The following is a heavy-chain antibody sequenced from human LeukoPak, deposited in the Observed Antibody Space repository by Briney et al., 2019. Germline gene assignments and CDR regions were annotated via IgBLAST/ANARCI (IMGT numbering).Heavy chain of an antibody. CDR3: ARDSDYGDYLDY. J-gene: IGHJ4*02. Sequence: PSETLSLTCAVSGGSISSGGYSWSWIRQPPGKGLEWIGYIYHSGSTYYNPSLKSRVTISVDRSKNQFSLKLCSVTAADTAVYYCARDSDYGDYLDYWGQGTLVTVSS. CDR1: GGSISSGGYS. V-gene: IGHV4-30-2*01. CDR2: IYHSGST. D-gene: IGHD4-17*01.